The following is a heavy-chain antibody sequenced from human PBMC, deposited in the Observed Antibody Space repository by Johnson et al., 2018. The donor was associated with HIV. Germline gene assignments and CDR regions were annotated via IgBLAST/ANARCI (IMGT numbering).Heavy chain of an antibody. CDR3: TTDTLLYNWNYVGLV. J-gene: IGHJ3*01. D-gene: IGHD1-7*01. CDR1: GFTFSSFG. Sequence: QVQLVESGGGLIQPGGSLRLSCAASGFTFSSFGMHWVRQAPGKGLEWVAVVSDHGRTTYFADSVKGRFTISRDNSKNTLYLQMNNLKTEDTAVYYCTTDTLLYNWNYVGLVWGQGTMVTVSS. CDR2: VSDHGRTT. V-gene: IGHV3-30*03.